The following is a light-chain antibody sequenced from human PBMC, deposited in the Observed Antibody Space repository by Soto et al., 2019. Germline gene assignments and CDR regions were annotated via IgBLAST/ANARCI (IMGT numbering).Light chain of an antibody. J-gene: IGLJ2*01. CDR3: QSYDSSLSGLV. V-gene: IGLV1-40*01. CDR1: RANVGAGND. CDR2: GNN. Sequence: QSVLTQPPSVSGAPGQRVTISCTGSRANVGAGNDVHWYQQLLGTAPKLLIYGNNNRPSGVPDRFSGSKSGTSASLAIAGLQAEDEADYYCQSYDSSLSGLVFGGGTKLTVL.